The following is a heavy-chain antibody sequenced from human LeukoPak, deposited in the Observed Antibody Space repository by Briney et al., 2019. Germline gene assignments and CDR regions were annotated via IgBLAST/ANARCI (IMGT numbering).Heavy chain of an antibody. CDR3: AKDPRGYYYYYMDV. J-gene: IGHJ6*03. V-gene: IGHV3-30*02. CDR2: IRYDGSNK. CDR1: GFTSSSYG. Sequence: GGSLRLSCAASGFTSSSYGMHWVRQAPGKGLEWVAFIRYDGSNKYYADSVKGRFTISRDNSKNTLYLQMNSLRAEDTAVYYCAKDPRGYYYYYMDVWGKGTTVTISS.